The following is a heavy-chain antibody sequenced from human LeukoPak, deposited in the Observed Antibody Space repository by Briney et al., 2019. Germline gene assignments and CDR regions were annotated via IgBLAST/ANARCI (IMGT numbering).Heavy chain of an antibody. D-gene: IGHD3/OR15-3a*01. J-gene: IGHJ4*02. V-gene: IGHV4-31*03. CDR2: IKYSGDT. Sequence: SETLSLTCTVSGGSISSGGYYWSSIRQHSGKGLEWIGYIKYSGDTFYNPSLKSRLTISRDTSKNQFSLILSSVTAADSALYFCARGTLLNYFDYWGQGALVTVSS. CDR3: ARGTLLNYFDY. CDR1: GGSISSGGYY.